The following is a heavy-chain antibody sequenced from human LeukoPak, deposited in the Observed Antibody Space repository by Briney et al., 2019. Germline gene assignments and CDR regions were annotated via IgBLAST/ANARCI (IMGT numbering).Heavy chain of an antibody. D-gene: IGHD5-12*01. V-gene: IGHV3-30*03. CDR1: GFTFSSYG. Sequence: GGSLRLSCAASGFTFSSYGMHWVRQAPGKGLEWVAVISYDGSNKYYADSVKGRFTISRDNSKNTLYLQMNSLRAEDTAVYYCARDRSGYDELDYWGQGTLVTVSS. CDR2: ISYDGSNK. J-gene: IGHJ4*02. CDR3: ARDRSGYDELDY.